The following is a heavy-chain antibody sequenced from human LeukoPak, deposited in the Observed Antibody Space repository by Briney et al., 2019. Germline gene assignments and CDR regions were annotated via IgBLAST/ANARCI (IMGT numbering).Heavy chain of an antibody. J-gene: IGHJ1*01. CDR3: TTEYTYYYDTSGYQYFQH. CDR1: GFTFSSYG. V-gene: IGHV3-15*01. Sequence: GRSLRLSCAASGFTFSSYGMHWVRQAPGKGLEWVGRIKSKTDGWTTDYAASVKGRFTISRDDSKNTLYLQMNSLKTEDTAVYYCTTEYTYYYDTSGYQYFQHWGQGTLVTVSS. CDR2: IKSKTDGWTT. D-gene: IGHD3-22*01.